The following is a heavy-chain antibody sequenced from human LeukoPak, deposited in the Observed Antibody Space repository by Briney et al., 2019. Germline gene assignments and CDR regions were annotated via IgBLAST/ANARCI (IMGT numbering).Heavy chain of an antibody. CDR1: GDSVNSGSYY. CDR2: IYYTGST. CDR3: ASGDFDN. J-gene: IGHJ4*02. D-gene: IGHD3-10*01. Sequence: SSETLSLTCTVSGDSVNSGSYYWSWIRQPPGKRLEWIGNIYYTGSTNCTPSLRGRVTISLDTSKNQFSLSLSSVTAADTAVYYCASGDFDNWGQGTLVTVSS. V-gene: IGHV4-61*01.